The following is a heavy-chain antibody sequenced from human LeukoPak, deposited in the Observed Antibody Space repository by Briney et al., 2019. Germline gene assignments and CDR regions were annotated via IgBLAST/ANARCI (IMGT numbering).Heavy chain of an antibody. V-gene: IGHV3-48*03. Sequence: GGSLRLSCAAPGFTFSSYEMNWVRQAPGKGLEWVSYISSSGSTIYYADSVKGRFTISRDNAKNSLYLQMNSLRAEDTAVYYCAGGVVDTAMVTNYYYYYGMDVWGKGTTVTVSS. CDR1: GFTFSSYE. J-gene: IGHJ6*04. CDR3: AGGVVDTAMVTNYYYYYGMDV. CDR2: ISSSGSTI. D-gene: IGHD5-18*01.